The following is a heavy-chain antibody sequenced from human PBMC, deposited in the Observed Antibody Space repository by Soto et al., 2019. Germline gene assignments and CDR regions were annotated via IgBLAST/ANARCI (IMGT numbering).Heavy chain of an antibody. CDR1: GFNFRSYA. Sequence: PGGSLRLSCAASGFNFRSYAIHWVRQAPGKGLEWVAIISYDGSLEYYADSVKGRFTISRDNSKNTLYLQMNSLRGEDTAVYYCARAAYSSSWNWFDPWGQATLVTVSS. D-gene: IGHD6-13*01. J-gene: IGHJ5*02. CDR3: ARAAYSSSWNWFDP. V-gene: IGHV3-30*04. CDR2: ISYDGSLE.